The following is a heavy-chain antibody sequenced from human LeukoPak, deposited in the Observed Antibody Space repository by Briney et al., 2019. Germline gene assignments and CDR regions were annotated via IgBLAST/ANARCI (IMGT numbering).Heavy chain of an antibody. V-gene: IGHV1-46*03. CDR3: ARDYYGSGSYQYYYYYYMDV. CDR1: GYTFTSYY. D-gene: IGHD3-10*01. Sequence: ASVKVSCKASGYTFTSYYMHWVRQAPGQGLEWMGIINPSGGSTSYAQKSQGRVTMTRDTSTSTVYMELSSLRSEDTAVYYCARDYYGSGSYQYYYYYYMDVWGKGTTVTVSS. CDR2: INPSGGST. J-gene: IGHJ6*03.